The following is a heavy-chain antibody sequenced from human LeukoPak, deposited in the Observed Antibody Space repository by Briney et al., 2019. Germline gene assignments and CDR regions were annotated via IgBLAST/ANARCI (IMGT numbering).Heavy chain of an antibody. CDR2: IIPILGIA. V-gene: IGHV1-69*04. J-gene: IGHJ4*02. D-gene: IGHD3-22*01. CDR3: ARDTYYYDSSGYYSIDY. CDR1: GGTFSSYA. Sequence: SVKVSCKASGGTFSSYAISWVRQALGQGLEWMGRIIPILGIANYAQKFQGRVTITADKSTSTAYMELSSLRSEDTAVYYCARDTYYYDSSGYYSIDYWGQGTLVTVSS.